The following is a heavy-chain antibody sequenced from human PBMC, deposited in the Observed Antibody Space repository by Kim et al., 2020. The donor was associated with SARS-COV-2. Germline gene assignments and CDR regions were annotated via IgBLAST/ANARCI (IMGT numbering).Heavy chain of an antibody. CDR2: INTNTGNP. CDR1: GYTFTSYA. CDR3: ARDFVVVPAAPYYYYYGMDV. J-gene: IGHJ6*02. D-gene: IGHD2-2*01. Sequence: ASVKVSCKASGYTFTSYAMNWVRQAPGQGLEWMGWINTNTGNPTYAQGFTGRFVFSLDTSVSTAYLQISSLKAEDTAVYYCARDFVVVPAAPYYYYYGMDVWGQGTTVTVSS. V-gene: IGHV7-4-1*02.